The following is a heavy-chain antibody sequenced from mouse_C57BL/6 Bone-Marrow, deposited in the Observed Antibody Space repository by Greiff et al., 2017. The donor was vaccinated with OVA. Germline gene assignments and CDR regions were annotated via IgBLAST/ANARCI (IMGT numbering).Heavy chain of an antibody. J-gene: IGHJ1*03. CDR2: ISYDGSN. V-gene: IGHV3-6*01. Sequence: EVQLQQSGPGLVKPSQSLSLTCSVTGYSITSGYYWNWIRQFPGNKLEWMGYISYDGSNNYNPSLKNRISITRDTSKNQFFLKLNSVTTEDTATYYGARHYYGSSYDYFDVWGTGTTVTVSS. CDR1: GYSITSGYY. CDR3: ARHYYGSSYDYFDV. D-gene: IGHD1-1*01.